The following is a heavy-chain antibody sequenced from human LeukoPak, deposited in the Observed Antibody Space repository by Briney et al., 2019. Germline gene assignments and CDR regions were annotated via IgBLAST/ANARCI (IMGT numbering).Heavy chain of an antibody. J-gene: IGHJ5*02. V-gene: IGHV1-69*01. CDR1: GGTFSSYA. D-gene: IGHD6-13*01. CDR3: ARGGRQQLVRSNWFDP. CDR2: IIPIFGTA. Sequence: GSSVKVSCKASGGTFSSYAISWVRQAPGQGLEWMGGIIPIFGTANYAQKFQGRVTITADESTSTAYMELSSLRSEDTAVYYCARGGRQQLVRSNWFDPWGQGTLVTVSS.